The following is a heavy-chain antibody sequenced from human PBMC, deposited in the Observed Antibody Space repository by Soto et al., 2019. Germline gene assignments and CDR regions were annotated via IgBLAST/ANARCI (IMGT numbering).Heavy chain of an antibody. Sequence: QVQLQQWGAGLLKPSETLSLTCAVYGGSFSGYYGSGIRQPPGKGRGWIGEINHSGSTNYNPSLKSRVTISVDTSKNQFSLKLSSVTAADTAVYYCARGRGYRYCSGGSCYSSPSMDVWGQGTTVTVSS. V-gene: IGHV4-34*01. J-gene: IGHJ6*02. CDR3: ARGRGYRYCSGGSCYSSPSMDV. CDR1: GGSFSGYY. D-gene: IGHD2-15*01. CDR2: INHSGST.